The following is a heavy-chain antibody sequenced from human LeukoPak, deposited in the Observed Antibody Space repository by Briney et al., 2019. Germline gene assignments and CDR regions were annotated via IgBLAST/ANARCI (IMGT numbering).Heavy chain of an antibody. Sequence: GGSLRLSCAASGFTFSSYSINWVRQAPGKGLEWVSCISTSSDYIYYAASVKGRFTISRDNAKNSLYLQMNSLRAEDTAVYYCARDQLLWFGELFGYDYWGQGTLVTVSS. CDR3: ARDQLLWFGELFGYDY. CDR2: ISTSSDYI. CDR1: GFTFSSYS. V-gene: IGHV3-21*04. J-gene: IGHJ4*02. D-gene: IGHD3-10*01.